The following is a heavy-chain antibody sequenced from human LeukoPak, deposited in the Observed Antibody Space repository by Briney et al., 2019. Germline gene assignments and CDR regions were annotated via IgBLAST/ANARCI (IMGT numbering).Heavy chain of an antibody. Sequence: PGGSLRLSCAASGFNFGSYSMTWVRQAPGKGLEWVSVISADSATTFYADSVKGRFTISRDNAKNTVFLQMSSLRAEDTALYYCARKSASGNYPLDYWGQGTLVTVSP. D-gene: IGHD3-10*01. CDR1: GFNFGSYS. V-gene: IGHV3-23*01. CDR3: ARKSASGNYPLDY. J-gene: IGHJ4*02. CDR2: ISADSATT.